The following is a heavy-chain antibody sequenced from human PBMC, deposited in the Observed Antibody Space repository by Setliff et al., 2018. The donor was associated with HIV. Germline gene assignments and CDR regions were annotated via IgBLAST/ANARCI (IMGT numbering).Heavy chain of an antibody. Sequence: GESLKISCRGSVNSFTDYWIGWVRQMPGKGLEWMGIIYPADSETRYNPSFQGQVTISADKSISTAYLQWTSVKASDTAMYYCARRSRYSGSFLTTYYFDSWGQGALVTVSS. D-gene: IGHD1-26*01. CDR1: VNSFTDYW. CDR2: IYPADSET. V-gene: IGHV5-51*01. CDR3: ARRSRYSGSFLTTYYFDS. J-gene: IGHJ4*02.